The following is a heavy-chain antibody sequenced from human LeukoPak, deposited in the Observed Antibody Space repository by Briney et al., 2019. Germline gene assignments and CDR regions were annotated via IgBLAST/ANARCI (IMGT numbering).Heavy chain of an antibody. Sequence: PGGSLTLSFAPSGFTFGSYSRNWVRQAPGRGLEGVSYIISSSSTIYYADSVKGRFTISRDNAKNSLYLQMNSLRAEDTAVYYCARSTLGYCSSTSCSLDYWGQGTLVTVSS. V-gene: IGHV3-48*01. CDR1: GFTFGSYS. CDR3: ARSTLGYCSSTSCSLDY. J-gene: IGHJ4*02. CDR2: IISSSSTI. D-gene: IGHD2-2*01.